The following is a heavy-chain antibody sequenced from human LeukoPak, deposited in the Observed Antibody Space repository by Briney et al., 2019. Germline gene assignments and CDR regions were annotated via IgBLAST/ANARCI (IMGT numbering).Heavy chain of an antibody. J-gene: IGHJ4*02. D-gene: IGHD4-11*01. CDR3: AKVPYSNYPSLFDY. V-gene: IGHV3-30*02. CDR2: IRYDGSNK. CDR1: GFTFSSYG. Sequence: GGSLRLSCAASGFTFSSYGMHWVRQAPGKGLEWVAFIRYDGSNKYYADSVKGRFTISRDNSKNTLYLQMNSLRAKDTAVYYCAKVPYSNYPSLFDYWGQGTLVTVSS.